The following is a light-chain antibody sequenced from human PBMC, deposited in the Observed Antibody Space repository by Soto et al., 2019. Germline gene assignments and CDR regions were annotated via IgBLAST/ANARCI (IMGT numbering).Light chain of an antibody. CDR3: QQYNDWPRT. CDR2: GAS. V-gene: IGKV3-15*01. J-gene: IGKJ1*01. CDR1: QTVRSN. Sequence: EVVMTQSPATLSLSPGDRATLSCRASQTVRSNLAWYQQKSGQAPRVLIHGASTRATGVPDRFSGSGSGTDFTLTISSLQSEDFAVYYCQQYNDWPRTFGQGTKVDSK.